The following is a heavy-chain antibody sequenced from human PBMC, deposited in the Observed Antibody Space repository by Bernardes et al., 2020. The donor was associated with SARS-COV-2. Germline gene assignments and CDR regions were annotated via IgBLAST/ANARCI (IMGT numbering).Heavy chain of an antibody. CDR3: ARVNTVFGVISDYFFDY. CDR1: GDFISTYS. J-gene: IGHJ4*02. V-gene: IGHV4-59*01. CDR2: IYHSGTT. D-gene: IGHD3-3*01. Sequence: AETLSLTCTVSGDFISTYSWIWIRQPPGKTLEWIGYIYHSGTTDYNPSLTGRVSISVDASKNEVSLKVGSVTAADTAVYYCARVNTVFGVISDYFFDYWGQGTPVTVSS.